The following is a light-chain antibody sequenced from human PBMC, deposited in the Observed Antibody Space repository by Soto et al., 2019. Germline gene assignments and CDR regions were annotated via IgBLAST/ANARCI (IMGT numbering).Light chain of an antibody. CDR2: AAS. J-gene: IGKJ2*01. V-gene: IGKV1-39*01. CDR3: QQSYSTPYT. Sequence: DIQMTQSPSSLSASVGDRVTITCRASQRISSYLNWYQQKPGKAPKLLIYAASSLQSGVPSRFSGSGSGTDFTLTISSLQPEDFATYYCQQSYSTPYTFGQGTKLELK. CDR1: QRISSY.